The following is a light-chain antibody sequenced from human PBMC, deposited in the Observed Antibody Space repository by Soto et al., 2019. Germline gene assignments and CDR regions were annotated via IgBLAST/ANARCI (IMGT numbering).Light chain of an antibody. Sequence: QSVLNQAPSASGTPGQRVTISCSGSSSNIGSNYVYWYQQLPGTAPKLLIYRNNQRPSGVPDRFSGSKSGTSASLAISGLRSEDEADYYCAAWDDSLSGPHYVFGTGTKVTV. J-gene: IGLJ1*01. CDR2: RNN. CDR1: SSNIGSNY. CDR3: AAWDDSLSGPHYV. V-gene: IGLV1-47*01.